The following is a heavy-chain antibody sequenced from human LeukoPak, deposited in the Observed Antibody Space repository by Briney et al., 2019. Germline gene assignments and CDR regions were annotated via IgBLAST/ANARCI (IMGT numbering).Heavy chain of an antibody. J-gene: IGHJ4*02. D-gene: IGHD3-22*01. V-gene: IGHV6-1*01. CDR3: AGSDSGGYLFAY. CDR1: GDSFSSNAAA. Sequence: SQTLSLTCAISGDSFSSNAAAWNWIRQSTSRGLEWLGRTYYRAKWYNDYAVSVKSRITINPDTSKNQFSLQLNSVTPEDTAVYYCAGSDSGGYLFAYWGQGTLVTVSS. CDR2: TYYRAKWYN.